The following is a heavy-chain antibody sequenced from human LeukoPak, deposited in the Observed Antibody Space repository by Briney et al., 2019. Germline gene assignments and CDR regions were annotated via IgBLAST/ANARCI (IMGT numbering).Heavy chain of an antibody. V-gene: IGHV4-39*07. CDR1: GASMDNNNYD. D-gene: IGHD3-16*01. CDR2: INHSGST. Sequence: PSETLSLTCTVSGASMDNNNYDWGWIRQPPGKGLEWIGEINHSGSTNYNPSLKSRVTISVDTSKNQFSLKLSSVTAADTAVYYCARAYYDYVWGSYTDAFDIWGQGTMVTVSS. J-gene: IGHJ3*02. CDR3: ARAYYDYVWGSYTDAFDI.